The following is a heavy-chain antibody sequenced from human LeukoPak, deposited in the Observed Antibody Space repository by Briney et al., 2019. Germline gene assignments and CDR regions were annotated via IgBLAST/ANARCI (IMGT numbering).Heavy chain of an antibody. D-gene: IGHD1-26*01. Sequence: GGSLRLSCAASGFTFSSYSMYWVRQAPGKGLEWVSYISSSSSRTIYYADSVKGRFTISRDNAKNSLYLQMNSLRAEDTAVYYCARVIVKGLYYHYYMDVWGKGTTVTVSS. J-gene: IGHJ6*03. CDR1: GFTFSSYS. V-gene: IGHV3-48*01. CDR2: ISSSSSRTI. CDR3: ARVIVKGLYYHYYMDV.